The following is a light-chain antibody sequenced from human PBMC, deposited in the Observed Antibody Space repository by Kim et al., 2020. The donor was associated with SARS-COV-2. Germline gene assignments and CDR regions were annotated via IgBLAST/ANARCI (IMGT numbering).Light chain of an antibody. CDR2: AAS. V-gene: IGKV1-17*03. CDR3: LQYGSLPVT. J-gene: IGKJ4*01. CDR1: DGISSS. Sequence: PVGDIVSLTFRASDGISSSLLLCQQKPEKVPKRLIHAASNLQSGAPSRFSGSGSVTEFTLTISSLQPEDFATYYCLQYGSLPVTFGGGTKVDIK.